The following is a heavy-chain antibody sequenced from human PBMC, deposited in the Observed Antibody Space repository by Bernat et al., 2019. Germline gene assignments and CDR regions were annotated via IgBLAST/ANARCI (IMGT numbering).Heavy chain of an antibody. CDR1: GFTFSSYA. D-gene: IGHD5-18*01. CDR3: AREGYSYGLDI. V-gene: IGHV3-30-3*01. J-gene: IGHJ3*02. Sequence: QVQLLESGGGVVQPGRSLRLSCAASGFTFSSYAMHWVRQAPGKGLEWVAVISYDGSNKYYADYVKGRFTISRDNSKNTLYLQMNSLRAEDTAVYYCAREGYSYGLDIWGQGTMVTVSS. CDR2: ISYDGSNK.